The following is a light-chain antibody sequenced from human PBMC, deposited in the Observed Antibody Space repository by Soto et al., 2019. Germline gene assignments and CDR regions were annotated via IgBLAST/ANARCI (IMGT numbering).Light chain of an antibody. CDR2: GAS. Sequence: EIVLTQSPGTLSLSPGERATLSCRDSQSVSSSYLAWYQQKLGQAPRLLIYGASSRATGISDRFSGSGSGTDFTLTISRLEPEDFAVYYCQQYGSSLWTFGQGTKVDIK. CDR1: QSVSSSY. J-gene: IGKJ1*01. CDR3: QQYGSSLWT. V-gene: IGKV3-20*01.